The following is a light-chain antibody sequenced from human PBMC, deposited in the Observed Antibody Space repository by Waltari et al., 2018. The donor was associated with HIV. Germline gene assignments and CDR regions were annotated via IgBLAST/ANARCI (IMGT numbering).Light chain of an antibody. CDR3: CSYAGSSTYV. J-gene: IGLJ1*01. CDR1: SSDVGGYNY. CDR2: DVS. V-gene: IGLV2-23*02. Sequence: QSALTQPASVSGSPGQSITISCTGTSSDVGGYNYVSWYQQHPGKAPKLMIYDVSKRPSGVSTRLSGSKSGNTASLTISGLQAEDEADYYCCSYAGSSTYVFGTGTKVTVL.